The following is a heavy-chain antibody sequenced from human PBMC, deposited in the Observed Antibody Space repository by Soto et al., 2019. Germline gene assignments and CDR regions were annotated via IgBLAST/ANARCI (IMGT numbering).Heavy chain of an antibody. V-gene: IGHV3-21*01. CDR1: GFTFRTYA. D-gene: IGHD6-19*01. CDR2: ISSSSSYI. Sequence: GGSLRLSCAASGFTFRTYAMSWVRQAPGKGLEWVSSISSSSSYIYYADSVKGRFTISRDNAKNSLYLQMNSLRAEDTAVYYCARVGIAVAGTDSDYWGQGTLVTVSS. CDR3: ARVGIAVAGTDSDY. J-gene: IGHJ4*02.